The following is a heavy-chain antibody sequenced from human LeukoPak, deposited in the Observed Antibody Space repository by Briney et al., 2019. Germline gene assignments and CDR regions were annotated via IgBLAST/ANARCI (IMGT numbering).Heavy chain of an antibody. CDR1: GGSISSYY. CDR2: IYYSGST. CDR3: ARAWSISFNWFDP. V-gene: IGHV4-59*01. D-gene: IGHD6-13*01. J-gene: IGHJ5*02. Sequence: SETLSLTCTVSGGSISSYYWSWIRQPPGKGLEWIGYIYYSGSTNYNPSLKSRVTISVDTSKNQFSLKLSSVTAADTAVYYCARAWSISFNWFDPWGQGTLVTVSS.